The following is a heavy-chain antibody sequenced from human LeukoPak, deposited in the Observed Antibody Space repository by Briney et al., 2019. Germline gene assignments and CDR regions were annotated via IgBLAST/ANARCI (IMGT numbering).Heavy chain of an antibody. CDR2: ISSGSSYI. D-gene: IGHD2-15*01. CDR3: ARQRDQAATLDY. V-gene: IGHV3-21*01. CDR1: GFTFSSYD. Sequence: GGSLRLSCAASGFTFSSYDMTWVRQAPGKGLEWVSSISSGSSYIYYADSVKGRFTISRDNAKNSLYLQMNSLRAEDTSVYYCARQRDQAATLDYWGQGTLVTVSS. J-gene: IGHJ4*02.